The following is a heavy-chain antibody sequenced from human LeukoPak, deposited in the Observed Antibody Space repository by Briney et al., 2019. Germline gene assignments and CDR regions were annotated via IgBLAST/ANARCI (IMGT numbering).Heavy chain of an antibody. CDR1: GGTFSSYA. Sequence: SVKVSCKASGGTFSSYAISWVRQAPGQGLEWMGGIIPIFGTANYAQKFQGRVTITADKSTSTAYMELSSLRSEDTAVYYCARQRGMVRGVIIFPFDYWGQGTLVTVSS. V-gene: IGHV1-69*06. D-gene: IGHD3-10*01. CDR2: IIPIFGTA. CDR3: ARQRGMVRGVIIFPFDY. J-gene: IGHJ4*02.